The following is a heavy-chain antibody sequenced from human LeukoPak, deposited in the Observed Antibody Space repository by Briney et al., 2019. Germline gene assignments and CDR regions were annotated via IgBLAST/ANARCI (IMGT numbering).Heavy chain of an antibody. J-gene: IGHJ6*03. V-gene: IGHV3-23*01. CDR2: ISGSGGAGT. CDR3: AKFEGALLGNYYMDV. Sequence: GGSLRLSCAGSGFTFSSYAMSWVRQAPGKGLEWVSTISGSGGAGTYYADSVKGRFTISRDNSKNTLFLQMDNLRAEDTAVYYCAKFEGALLGNYYMDVWGKGTTVTVSS. CDR1: GFTFSSYA.